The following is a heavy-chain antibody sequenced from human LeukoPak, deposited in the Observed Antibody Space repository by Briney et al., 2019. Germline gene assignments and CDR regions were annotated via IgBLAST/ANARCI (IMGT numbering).Heavy chain of an antibody. J-gene: IGHJ5*02. CDR3: ARRTGDFYNWFDP. V-gene: IGHV4-31*03. CDR1: GGSISSGGYS. D-gene: IGHD7-27*01. CDR2: IYYSGST. Sequence: SQTLSLTCTVSGGSISSGGYSWSWIRQHPGKGLEWIGYIYYSGSTYYNPSLKSRVTISVDTSKSQFSLKLSSVTAADTAVYYCARRTGDFYNWFDPWGQGTLVTVSS.